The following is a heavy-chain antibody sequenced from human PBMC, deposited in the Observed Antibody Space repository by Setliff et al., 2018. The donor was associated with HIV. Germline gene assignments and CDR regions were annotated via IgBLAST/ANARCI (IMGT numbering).Heavy chain of an antibody. D-gene: IGHD1-7*01. CDR2: IIPILGIA. V-gene: IGHV1-69*10. CDR3: ARDAPGNTESAPGY. Sequence: SVKVSCKASGGTFSSYAISWVRQAPGQGLEWMGGIIPILGIANYAQKFQGRVTITADESTSTAYMELSSLRSEDTAVYYCARDAPGNTESAPGYWGQGTLVTVSS. CDR1: GGTFSSYA. J-gene: IGHJ4*02.